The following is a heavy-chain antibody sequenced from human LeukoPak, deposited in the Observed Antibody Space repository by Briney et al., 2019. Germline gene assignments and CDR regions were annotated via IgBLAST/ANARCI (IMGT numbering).Heavy chain of an antibody. D-gene: IGHD6-13*01. CDR2: IWYDGSNK. CDR3: ARDDRQQLVRGWFDP. V-gene: IGHV3-33*01. J-gene: IGHJ5*02. CDR1: GFTFGSYG. Sequence: GGSLRLSCAASGFTFGSYGMHWVRQAPGKGLEWVAVIWYDGSNKYYADSVKGRFTISRDNSKNTLYLQMNSLRAEDTAVYYCARDDRQQLVRGWFDPWGQGTLVTVSS.